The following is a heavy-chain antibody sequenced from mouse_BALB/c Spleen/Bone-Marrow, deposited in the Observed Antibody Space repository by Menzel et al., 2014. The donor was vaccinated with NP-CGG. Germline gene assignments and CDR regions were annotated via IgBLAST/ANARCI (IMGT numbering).Heavy chain of an antibody. V-gene: IGHV1S41*01. CDR3: ARGIYYGNYVYAMDY. CDR2: IAPGSGST. CDR1: GYTFTNYW. Sequence: DLVKPGASVKLSCKASGYTFTNYWINWIKQRPGQGFEWIGRIAPGSGSTYYNEMFKGKATLTVDTSSSTAYIQLSSLSSEDSAVYFCARGIYYGNYVYAMDYWGQGTSVTVSS. J-gene: IGHJ4*01. D-gene: IGHD2-1*01.